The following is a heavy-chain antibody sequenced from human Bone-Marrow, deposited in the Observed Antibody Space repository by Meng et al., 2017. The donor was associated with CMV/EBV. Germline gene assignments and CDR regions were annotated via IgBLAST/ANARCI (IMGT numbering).Heavy chain of an antibody. J-gene: IGHJ4*02. D-gene: IGHD3-3*01. Sequence: ASVKVSCKASGYTFTGYYIHWVRQAPGQGLEWMGWINPNSGGTSYAQKFQGRVTMTRDTSISPAYMELSRLRSDDTAVYYCARDPSLRRFLEWLLDYWGQGTLVTVSS. V-gene: IGHV1-2*02. CDR3: ARDPSLRRFLEWLLDY. CDR2: INPNSGGT. CDR1: GYTFTGYY.